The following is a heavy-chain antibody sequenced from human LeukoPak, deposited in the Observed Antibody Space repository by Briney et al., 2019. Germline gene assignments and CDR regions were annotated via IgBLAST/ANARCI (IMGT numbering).Heavy chain of an antibody. D-gene: IGHD4-17*01. J-gene: IGHJ4*02. Sequence: SETLSLTCTVSGGSISSSSYYWGWIRQPPGKGLEWIGSIYYSGSTYYSPSLKSRVTISVDTSKNQFSLKLSSATAADTAVYYCARHPPDRYGDYRSGYFDYWGQGTLVTVSS. CDR2: IYYSGST. CDR3: ARHPPDRYGDYRSGYFDY. V-gene: IGHV4-39*01. CDR1: GGSISSSSYY.